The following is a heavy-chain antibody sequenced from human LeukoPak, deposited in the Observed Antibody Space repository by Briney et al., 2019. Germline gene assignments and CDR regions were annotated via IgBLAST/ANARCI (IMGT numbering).Heavy chain of an antibody. CDR3: ARDQGGTAGQTYYYMDV. CDR1: GGSISSYY. Sequence: PSETLSLTCTVSGGSISSYYWSWIRQPPGKGLEWIGYIYYSGSTNYNPSLKSRVTISVDTSKNQFSLKLSSVTAADMAVYYCARDQGGTAGQTYYYMDVWGKGTTVTVSS. J-gene: IGHJ6*03. CDR2: IYYSGST. D-gene: IGHD2-21*02. V-gene: IGHV4-59*01.